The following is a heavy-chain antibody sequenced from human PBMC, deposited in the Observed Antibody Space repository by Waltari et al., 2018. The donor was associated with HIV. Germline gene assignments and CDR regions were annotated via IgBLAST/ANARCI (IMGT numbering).Heavy chain of an antibody. CDR3: ARDHYYGSSGYYSDY. D-gene: IGHD3-22*01. CDR1: GYNFPHYG. CDR2: ISGYNGDT. Sequence: QVHLVQSGAELRKPGASVTVSCKAPGYNFPHYGIPWVRQAPGQGREWMGWISGYNGDTKYAQKVRGRVTMTTDTSTSTAYLEMGSLRFDDTAVYYCARDHYYGSSGYYSDYWGQGTLVTVSS. J-gene: IGHJ4*02. V-gene: IGHV1-18*01.